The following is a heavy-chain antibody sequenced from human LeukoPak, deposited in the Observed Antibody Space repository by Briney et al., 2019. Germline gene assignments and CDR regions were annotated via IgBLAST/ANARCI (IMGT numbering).Heavy chain of an antibody. J-gene: IGHJ4*02. CDR1: GFTFSDYY. Sequence: PGGSLRLSCAASGFTFSDYYMSWIRQAPGKGLEWVSYISSSSSTIYYADSVKGRFTISRDNAKNSLYLQMNSLRAEDTAVYYCARGLWLHHRAGNLVFYYWGQGTLVTVSS. CDR2: ISSSSSTI. V-gene: IGHV3-11*04. CDR3: ARGLWLHHRAGNLVFYY. D-gene: IGHD5-18*01.